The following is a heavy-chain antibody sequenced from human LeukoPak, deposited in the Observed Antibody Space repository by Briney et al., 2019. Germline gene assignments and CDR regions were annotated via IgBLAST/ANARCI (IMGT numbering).Heavy chain of an antibody. CDR1: GFTFSSYG. V-gene: IGHV3-30*18. Sequence: GGSLRLSCAASGFTFSSYGMHWVRQAPGKGLEWVAVISYDGSNKYYADSVKIRFTISRDNSKNTLYLQMYSLRAEDTAVYYCAKAGYSSSWYYFDYWGQGTLVTVSS. D-gene: IGHD6-13*01. CDR3: AKAGYSSSWYYFDY. CDR2: ISYDGSNK. J-gene: IGHJ4*02.